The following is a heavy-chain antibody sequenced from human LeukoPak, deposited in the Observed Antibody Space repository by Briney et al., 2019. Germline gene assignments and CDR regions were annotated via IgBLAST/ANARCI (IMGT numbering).Heavy chain of an antibody. Sequence: GGSLRLSCAASGFTFSSYAMSWVRQAPGKGLERVSAISGSGGSTYYADSVKGRFTISRDNSKNTLYLQMNSLRAEDTAVYYCARTHMTTVTPGSGFDYWGQGTLVTVSS. CDR2: ISGSGGST. CDR1: GFTFSSYA. CDR3: ARTHMTTVTPGSGFDY. J-gene: IGHJ4*02. D-gene: IGHD4-17*01. V-gene: IGHV3-23*01.